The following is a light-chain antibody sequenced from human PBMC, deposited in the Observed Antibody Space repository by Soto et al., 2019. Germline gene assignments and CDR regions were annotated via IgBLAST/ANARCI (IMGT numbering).Light chain of an antibody. CDR1: SSGVGGYNY. V-gene: IGLV2-14*01. CDR3: SSYTITDTYV. J-gene: IGLJ1*01. CDR2: EVN. Sequence: QSVLTQPASVSGSPGQSITISCTGTSSGVGGYNYVSWSQQHPGKAPKLIIYEVNNRPSGVSNRFSGSKSGNTASLTISGLQAEDEADYYCSSYTITDTYVFGSGTKVTVL.